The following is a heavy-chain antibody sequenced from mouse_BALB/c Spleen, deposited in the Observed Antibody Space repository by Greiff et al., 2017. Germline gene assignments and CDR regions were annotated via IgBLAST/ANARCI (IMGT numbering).Heavy chain of an antibody. V-gene: IGHV5-9-4*01. CDR1: GFTFSSYA. Sequence: EVHLVESGGGLVKPGGSLKLSCAVSGFTFSSYAMSWVRQSPEKRLEWVAEISSGGSYTYYQDTVTGRFTISRDNAKNTLYLEMSSLRSEDTAMYYCASGSSYFAYWGQGTLVTVSA. J-gene: IGHJ3*01. CDR2: ISSGGSYT. CDR3: ASGSSYFAY. D-gene: IGHD1-1*01.